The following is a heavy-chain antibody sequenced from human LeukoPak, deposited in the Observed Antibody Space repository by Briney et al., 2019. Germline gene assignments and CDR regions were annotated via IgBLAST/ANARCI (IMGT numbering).Heavy chain of an antibody. CDR2: MSSSGGGT. CDR1: GFTFSSYV. J-gene: IGHJ4*02. Sequence: PGGSLRLSCAASGFTFSSYVMGWVRQAPGKGLEGVSTMSSSGGGTFYADSVRGRFSISRDNSKNTLYLQMNSLRAEDTAVYYCAKDRRPHSRTGDLPFDYWGQGTLVTVSS. D-gene: IGHD1-1*01. CDR3: AKDRRPHSRTGDLPFDY. V-gene: IGHV3-23*01.